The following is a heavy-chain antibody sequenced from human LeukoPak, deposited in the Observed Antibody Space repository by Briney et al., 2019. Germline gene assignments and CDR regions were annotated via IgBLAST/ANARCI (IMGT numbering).Heavy chain of an antibody. Sequence: GSLRLSCATSGFTFSNYWMHWVRQAPGKGLVWVSRINTDGSDTSYADSVKGRFTISRDNAKNTLYLQMNSLRVEDAAVYYCAKDTTYYDVLTGYHYGWFDSWGQGTLVTVSS. D-gene: IGHD3-9*01. CDR2: INTDGSDT. V-gene: IGHV3-74*01. J-gene: IGHJ5*01. CDR3: AKDTTYYDVLTGYHYGWFDS. CDR1: GFTFSNYW.